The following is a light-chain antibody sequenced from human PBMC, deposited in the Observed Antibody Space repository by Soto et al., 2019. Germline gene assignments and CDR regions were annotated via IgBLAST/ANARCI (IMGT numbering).Light chain of an antibody. Sequence: ETVLTQSPGCLSLSLGDRATLSCRASQTVSNSYLAWYQQKPGHAPRLLIYGTSNRATGIPDRFSGSGSGTDFTLTISRLEPEDFVIYYCQQYGSSPWTFGQGTKVDIK. J-gene: IGKJ1*01. V-gene: IGKV3-20*01. CDR3: QQYGSSPWT. CDR1: QTVSNSY. CDR2: GTS.